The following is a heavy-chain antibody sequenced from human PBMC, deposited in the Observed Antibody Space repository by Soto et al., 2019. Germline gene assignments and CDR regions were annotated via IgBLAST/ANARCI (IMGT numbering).Heavy chain of an antibody. CDR2: FDPEDGET. J-gene: IGHJ5*02. V-gene: IGHV1-24*01. Sequence: ASVKVSCKGSGYTLTELSMHWVRQAPGKGLEWMGGFDPEDGETIYAQKFQGRVTMTEDTSTDTAYMELSSLRSEDTAVYYCATAELELSYSGWFDPWGQGTLVTVSS. CDR1: GYTLTELS. CDR3: ATAELELSYSGWFDP. D-gene: IGHD1-7*01.